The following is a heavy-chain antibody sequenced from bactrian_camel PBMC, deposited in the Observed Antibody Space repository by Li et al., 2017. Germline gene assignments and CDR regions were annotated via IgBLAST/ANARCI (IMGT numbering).Heavy chain of an antibody. J-gene: IGHJ6*01. V-gene: IGHV3S26*01. CDR2: IDHDGST. Sequence: VQLVESGGGSVQAGGSLKLSCAVSGYTSSSYCMAWFRQAPGKERDGVAAIDHDGSTMYADSVKGRFTISRDNAKNTLYLQLNSLKTEDMAMHFCTSQKPGTYYSDYAASFGPYKTDFAYWGKGTQVTFS. CDR3: TSQKPGTYYSDYAASFGPYKTDFAY. D-gene: IGHD4*01. CDR1: GYTSSSYC.